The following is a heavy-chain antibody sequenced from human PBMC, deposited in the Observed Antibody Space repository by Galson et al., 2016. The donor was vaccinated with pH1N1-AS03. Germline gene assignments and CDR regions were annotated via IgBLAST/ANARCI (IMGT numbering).Heavy chain of an antibody. CDR2: INGDGTTT. V-gene: IGHV3-74*01. Sequence: SLRLSCAASGFTFKIYWMHWVRHAPGKGLVWVSHINGDGTTTNYADSVKGRFTISRDNARNTRYLQMNSLRAEYTAVYFCSTGRTIYCTDDCYPVAYWGQGTLLTVSS. CDR1: GFTFKIYW. CDR3: STGRTIYCTDDCYPVAY. J-gene: IGHJ4*02. D-gene: IGHD2-21*02.